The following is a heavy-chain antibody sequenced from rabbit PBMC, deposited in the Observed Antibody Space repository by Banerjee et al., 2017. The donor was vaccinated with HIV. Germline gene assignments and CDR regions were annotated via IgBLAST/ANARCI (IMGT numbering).Heavy chain of an antibody. CDR2: IYTGSGST. CDR3: ARGAFAAYAGAGYEPQNHL. J-gene: IGHJ4*01. CDR1: GFSFSSSYY. V-gene: IGHV1S40*01. Sequence: QSLEESGGGLVQPEGSLTLTCTASGFSFSSSYYMCWVRQAPGKGLEWIGCIYTGSGSTYYASWAKGRFTISKTSSTTVTLQMTSLTAADTATYFCARGAFAAYAGAGYEPQNHLRGPGTLVTVS. D-gene: IGHD4-2*01.